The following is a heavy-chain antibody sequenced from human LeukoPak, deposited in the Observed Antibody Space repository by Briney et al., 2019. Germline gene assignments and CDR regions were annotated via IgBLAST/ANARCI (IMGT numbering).Heavy chain of an antibody. CDR1: GFTFSSYG. D-gene: IGHD2-15*01. Sequence: GGSLRLSCAASGFTFSSYGMHWVRQAPGRGLEWVAFIRYDGSNKYYADSVKGRFTISRDNSKNTLYLQMNSLRAEDTAVYYCAKNGDRGAYCSGGSCYPYYYYYMDVWGKGTTVTISS. V-gene: IGHV3-30*02. J-gene: IGHJ6*03. CDR2: IRYDGSNK. CDR3: AKNGDRGAYCSGGSCYPYYYYYMDV.